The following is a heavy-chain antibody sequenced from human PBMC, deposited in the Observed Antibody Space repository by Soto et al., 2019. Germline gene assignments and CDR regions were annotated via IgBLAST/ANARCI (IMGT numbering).Heavy chain of an antibody. Sequence: SVKVSCKASGGTFSSYTISWVRQAPGQGLEWMGRIIPILGIANYAQKFQGRVTITADKSTSTAYMELSSLRSEDTAVYYCARAPYSSSWHEPFDYWGQGTLVTVSS. J-gene: IGHJ4*02. CDR3: ARAPYSSSWHEPFDY. CDR1: GGTFSSYT. D-gene: IGHD6-13*01. V-gene: IGHV1-69*02. CDR2: IIPILGIA.